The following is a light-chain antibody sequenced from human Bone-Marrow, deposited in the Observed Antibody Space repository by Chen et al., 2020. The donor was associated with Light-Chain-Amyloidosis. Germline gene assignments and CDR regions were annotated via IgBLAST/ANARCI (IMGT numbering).Light chain of an antibody. V-gene: IGKV3-20*01. CDR1: QTISSNY. CDR2: GSS. Sequence: EIVLTQSPGTLSLSPGEGANLSCRASQTISSNYLTWYQQKFGQAPRLLIYGSSSRATGIPDRYTGSGSGTDVTLTINRLETEDLAMYYCQQDGTSPLTFGGGTKVEIK. J-gene: IGKJ4*01. CDR3: QQDGTSPLT.